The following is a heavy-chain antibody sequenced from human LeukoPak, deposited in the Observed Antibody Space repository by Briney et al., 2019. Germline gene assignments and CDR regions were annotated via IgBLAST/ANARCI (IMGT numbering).Heavy chain of an antibody. Sequence: GGSLRLSCAASGFTFSSYWMSWVRQAPGKGLEWVANIKQDGSEKDYVDSVKGRFTISRDNAKNSLYLQMNSLRDEDTAVYYCARDKGSYDFWSGGEFDPWGQGTLATVSS. CDR1: GFTFSSYW. CDR2: IKQDGSEK. D-gene: IGHD3-3*01. CDR3: ARDKGSYDFWSGGEFDP. J-gene: IGHJ5*02. V-gene: IGHV3-7*01.